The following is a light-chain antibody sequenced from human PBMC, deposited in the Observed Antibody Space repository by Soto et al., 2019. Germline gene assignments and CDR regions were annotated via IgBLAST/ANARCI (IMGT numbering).Light chain of an antibody. CDR3: QHYNSYSEA. CDR2: KAS. CDR1: HTISSW. J-gene: IGKJ1*01. Sequence: DIQMTQSPSTLSGSVGDRVTITCRASHTISSWLAWYQQKPRKAPKLLIYKASTLKSGVPSRFSGSGSGTECTLTISSLQHDDLATYYCQHYNSYSEAFGQGTKVELK. V-gene: IGKV1-5*03.